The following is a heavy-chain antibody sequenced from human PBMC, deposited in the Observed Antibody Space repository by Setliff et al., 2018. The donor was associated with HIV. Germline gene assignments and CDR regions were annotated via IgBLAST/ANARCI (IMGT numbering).Heavy chain of an antibody. CDR2: IYYIGST. CDR1: GGSINNYY. V-gene: IGHV4-59*01. J-gene: IGHJ6*03. D-gene: IGHD1-26*01. Sequence: SETLSLTCTVSGGSINNYYWSWVRQTSGKGLEWIGQIYYIGSTNYNPSLKSRVMISVDTSKNQFSLRLSSVAAADTAVYYCARVSSGDYYSEHYFYMDVWDKGTMVTVSS. CDR3: ARVSSGDYYSEHYFYMDV.